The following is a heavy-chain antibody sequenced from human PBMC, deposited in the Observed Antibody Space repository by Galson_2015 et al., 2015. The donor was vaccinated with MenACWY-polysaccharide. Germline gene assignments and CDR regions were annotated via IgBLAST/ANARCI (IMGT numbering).Heavy chain of an antibody. CDR2: ISGSGDST. V-gene: IGHV3-23*01. CDR3: ARTPSGAYYIAFDI. CDR1: GFAFSTEA. D-gene: IGHD1-26*01. Sequence: SLRLSCAGSGFAFSTEAMNWVRQAPGKGLEWVSLISGSGDSTYYGNSVRGRFTISRDNSKNTLYLQMNSLRADDTAVYYCARTPSGAYYIAFDIWGQGTRVTVSS. J-gene: IGHJ3*02.